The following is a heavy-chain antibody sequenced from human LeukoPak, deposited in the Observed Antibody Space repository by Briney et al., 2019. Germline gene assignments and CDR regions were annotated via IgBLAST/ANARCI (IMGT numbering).Heavy chain of an antibody. Sequence: GESLKISCKGSGYSFTNYWIAWVRQMPGKGLEWMGIIYPGDSDTRYSPSFQGQVTISADKSISTAYLQWSSLKASDTAMYYCARHGYSSGWYEGYFDYWGQGTLVTVSS. CDR2: IYPGDSDT. D-gene: IGHD6-19*01. CDR1: GYSFTNYW. CDR3: ARHGYSSGWYEGYFDY. J-gene: IGHJ4*02. V-gene: IGHV5-51*01.